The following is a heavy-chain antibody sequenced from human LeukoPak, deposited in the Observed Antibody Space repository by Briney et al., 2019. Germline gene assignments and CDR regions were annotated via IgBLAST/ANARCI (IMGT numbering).Heavy chain of an antibody. CDR3: ARDSGRPPTSFDY. CDR2: IIPILDLT. D-gene: IGHD1-1*01. J-gene: IGHJ4*02. V-gene: IGHV1-69*04. CDR1: GRTFNHFG. Sequence: SVKVSCKASGRTFNHFGINWVRQAPGQGLEWMGRIIPILDLTKYAPKIQDRVTITADKSTSTAYMELNSLRSEDTAVYFCARDSGRPPTSFDYWGQGTLVTVSS.